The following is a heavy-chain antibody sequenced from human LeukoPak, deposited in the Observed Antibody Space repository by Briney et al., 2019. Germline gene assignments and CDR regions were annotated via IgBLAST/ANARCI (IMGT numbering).Heavy chain of an antibody. CDR2: ISYSGNT. Sequence: SETLSLTCTVAGGSIISSDYHWGWVRQPPGKGLEWIGTISYSGNTDYNPSLRSRVTISVDTSNNQFSLRLGSVTAADTAVYHCARHCCSGPAKRVFDIWGQGTMVTVSS. D-gene: IGHD2-15*01. CDR3: ARHCCSGPAKRVFDI. J-gene: IGHJ3*02. CDR1: GGSIISSDYH. V-gene: IGHV4-39*01.